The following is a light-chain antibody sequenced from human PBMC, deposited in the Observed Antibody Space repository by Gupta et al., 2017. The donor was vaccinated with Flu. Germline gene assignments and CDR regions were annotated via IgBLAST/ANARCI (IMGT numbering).Light chain of an antibody. CDR1: AFPRKY. Sequence: PGQTARVTCSGDAFPRKYSYWYQQKAGRAPVLVIYEDSKRPAGLPGRFSCSGSATIATLTVSGAQVDDEADYFCYSADSSGSPRFGGGTKLTVL. J-gene: IGLJ3*02. V-gene: IGLV3-10*01. CDR2: EDS. CDR3: YSADSSGSPR.